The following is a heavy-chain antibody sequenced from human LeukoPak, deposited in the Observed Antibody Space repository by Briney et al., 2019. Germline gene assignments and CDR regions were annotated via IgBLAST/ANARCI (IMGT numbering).Heavy chain of an antibody. Sequence: SETLSLTCTGSSVSISTSNYYWRWVRQPPGKALEWIGNIFYSGSTYYIPSLKSRVTISVDTSKNQVYLKLTSVTAADTAVYFCAKFYFDSSGYYDVFDIWGQGTMVTVSS. CDR3: AKFYFDSSGYYDVFDI. CDR2: IFYSGST. D-gene: IGHD3-22*01. V-gene: IGHV4-39*07. CDR1: SVSISTSNYY. J-gene: IGHJ3*02.